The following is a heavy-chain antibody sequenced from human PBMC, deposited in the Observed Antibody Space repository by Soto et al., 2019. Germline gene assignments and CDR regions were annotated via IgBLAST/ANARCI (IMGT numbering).Heavy chain of an antibody. CDR2: ISYDGSNK. J-gene: IGHJ6*02. V-gene: IGHV3-30*03. CDR1: GFTFSSYG. D-gene: IGHD4-17*01. CDR3: ESPKHDYGDYVLPTNYYGMDV. Sequence: QVQLVESGGGVVQPGRSLRLSCAASGFTFSSYGMHWVRQAPGKGLEWVAGISYDGSNKYYADSVKGRFTISRDNSKNTVYLQMNSLRAEDTAVYYCESPKHDYGDYVLPTNYYGMDVWGQGTTVTVSS.